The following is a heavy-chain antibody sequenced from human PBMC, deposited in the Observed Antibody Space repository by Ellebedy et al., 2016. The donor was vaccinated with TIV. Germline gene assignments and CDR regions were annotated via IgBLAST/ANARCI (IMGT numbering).Heavy chain of an antibody. CDR2: IYYSGST. J-gene: IGHJ4*02. D-gene: IGHD4-17*01. CDR1: GGSISSSSYY. V-gene: IGHV4-39*07. CDR3: ARAPSTVTIDY. Sequence: SETLSLXXTVSGGSISSSSYYWGWIRQPPGKGLEWIGSIYYSGSTYYNPSLKSRVTISVDTSKNQFSLKLSSVTAADTAVYYCARAPSTVTIDYWGQGTLVTVSS.